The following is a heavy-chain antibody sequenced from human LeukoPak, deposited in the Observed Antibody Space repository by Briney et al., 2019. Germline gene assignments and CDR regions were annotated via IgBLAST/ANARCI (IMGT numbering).Heavy chain of an antibody. J-gene: IGHJ6*02. V-gene: IGHV3-23*01. Sequence: GGSLRLSCAASGFSFSSYAMTWVRQAPGEGLEWVSAISGGADTTYYADSVKGRFTISRDNSKNTLYMQMNSLRAEDTAVYYCARVFTYCSYGMDVWGQGTTVTVSS. CDR2: ISGGADTT. CDR1: GFSFSSYA. CDR3: ARVFTYCSYGMDV.